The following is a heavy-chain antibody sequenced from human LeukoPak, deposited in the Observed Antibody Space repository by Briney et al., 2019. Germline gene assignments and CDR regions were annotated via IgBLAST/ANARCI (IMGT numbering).Heavy chain of an antibody. CDR1: GYGFTSYW. J-gene: IGHJ5*02. V-gene: IGHV5-10-1*01. CDR3: ARHLDNWNRNWFDP. D-gene: IGHD1-20*01. CDR2: IDPSDCYT. Sequence: GGSLLISCKGAGYGFTSYWISWLRRMPGKGREWMGRIDPSDCYTNYSPSFQGYVTISADKSISTSYLQWSSLKASDTAMYYCARHLDNWNRNWFDPWGQGTLVTVSS.